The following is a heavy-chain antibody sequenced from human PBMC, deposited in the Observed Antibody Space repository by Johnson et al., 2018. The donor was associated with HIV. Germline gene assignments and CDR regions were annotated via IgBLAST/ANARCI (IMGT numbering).Heavy chain of an antibody. Sequence: VQLMESGGGVVQPGRSLRLSCAASGFTFSSYAMHWVRQAAGRGLEWVSVIYAGGKTYYADSVKGRFTISRDNSKNTLYLQMNSLRAEDTAVYYCARGGRPWLPRDAFDIWGQGTMVTVSS. CDR2: IYAGGKT. D-gene: IGHD6-19*01. CDR1: GFTFSSYA. CDR3: ARGGRPWLPRDAFDI. J-gene: IGHJ3*02. V-gene: IGHV3-30*14.